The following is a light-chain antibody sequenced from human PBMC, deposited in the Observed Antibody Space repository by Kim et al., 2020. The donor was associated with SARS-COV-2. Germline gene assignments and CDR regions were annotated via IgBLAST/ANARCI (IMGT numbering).Light chain of an antibody. J-gene: IGLJ2*01. CDR3: AAWDDTLSAAV. CDR1: ISNIGSNY. CDR2: RSS. Sequence: GQRVTISCSGSISNIGSNYVYWYQQLPGTAPKLLIYRSSQRPSGVPDRFSGSKSGSSASLAISGLRSEDEADYYCAAWDDTLSAAVFGGGTKVTVL. V-gene: IGLV1-47*01.